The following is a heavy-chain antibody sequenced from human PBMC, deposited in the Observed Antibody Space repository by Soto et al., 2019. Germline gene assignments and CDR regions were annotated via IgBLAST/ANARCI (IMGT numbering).Heavy chain of an antibody. V-gene: IGHV3-53*02. Sequence: EVQLVETGGGLIQPGGSLRLSCAASGFTVSSNYMSWDRQAPGKGLEWVSVIYSGGSTYYADSVKGRFTISRDNSKNTLYLQMNSLRAEDTAVYYCASAVEWELHFDYWGQGTLVTVSS. CDR2: IYSGGST. J-gene: IGHJ4*02. CDR3: ASAVEWELHFDY. D-gene: IGHD1-26*01. CDR1: GFTVSSNY.